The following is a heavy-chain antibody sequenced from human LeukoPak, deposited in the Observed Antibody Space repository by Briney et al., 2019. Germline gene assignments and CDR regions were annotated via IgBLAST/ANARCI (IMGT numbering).Heavy chain of an antibody. CDR1: GFTFSDYY. J-gene: IGHJ1*01. D-gene: IGHD3-10*01. CDR3: ARDREWFEELSGFQH. Sequence: RGSLRLSCAASGFTFSDYYMSWIRQAPGKGLEWVSYISSSSSYTNYADSVKGRFTISRDNAKNSLYLQMNSLRAEDTAVYYCARDREWFEELSGFQHWGQGTLVTVSS. CDR2: ISSSSSYT. V-gene: IGHV3-11*06.